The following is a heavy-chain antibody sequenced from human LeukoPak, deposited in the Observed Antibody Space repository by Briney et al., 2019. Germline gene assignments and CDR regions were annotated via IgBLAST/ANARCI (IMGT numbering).Heavy chain of an antibody. Sequence: PGGSLRLSCAASGFTFSSYWMHWVRQAPGKGLVWVSRMYSDGSSTNYADSVKGRFTISRDNAKNTLYLQMNSLRAEDTAVYYCARDRSGWYRNAFDTWGQGTMVTVSS. V-gene: IGHV3-74*01. J-gene: IGHJ3*02. CDR2: MYSDGSST. CDR1: GFTFSSYW. D-gene: IGHD6-19*01. CDR3: ARDRSGWYRNAFDT.